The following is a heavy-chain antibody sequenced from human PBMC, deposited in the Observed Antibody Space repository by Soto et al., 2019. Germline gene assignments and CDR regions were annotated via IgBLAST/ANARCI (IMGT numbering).Heavy chain of an antibody. CDR1: GYTFTSYG. V-gene: IGHV1-18*01. CDR3: ARYYYDSSGPSLFAFDI. D-gene: IGHD3-22*01. CDR2: ISAYNGNT. Sequence: ASVKVSCKASGYTFTSYGISWVRQAPGQGLEWMGWISAYNGNTNYAQKFQGRVTITADESTSTAYMELSSLRSEGTAVYYCARYYYDSSGPSLFAFDIWGQGTMVTVSS. J-gene: IGHJ3*02.